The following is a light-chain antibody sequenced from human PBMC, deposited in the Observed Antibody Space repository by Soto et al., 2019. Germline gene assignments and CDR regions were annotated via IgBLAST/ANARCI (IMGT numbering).Light chain of an antibody. J-gene: IGKJ4*01. CDR1: QGISIH. CDR2: AAS. V-gene: IGKV1-9*01. CDR3: QQPNNYLRS. Sequence: DIQLTQSPSFLSSSVGDRVTISCRASQGISIHLAWYQQKPGKAPKLLIYAASTLESGAPSRFRGRGSGREFTLTISSLQPEDFETYYCQQPNNYLRSVGGGAEGDIK.